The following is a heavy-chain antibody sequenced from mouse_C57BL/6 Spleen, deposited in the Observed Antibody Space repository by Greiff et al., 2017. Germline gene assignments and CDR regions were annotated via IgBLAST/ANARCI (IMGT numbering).Heavy chain of an antibody. CDR1: GYTFTSYW. CDR2: IDPSDSYT. CDR3: ARKSHCFDY. J-gene: IGHJ2*01. Sequence: VQLQQPGAELVMPGASVKLSCKASGYTFTSYWMHWVKQRPGQGLEWIGEIDPSDSYTNYNQKFKGKSTLTVDKSSSTAYMQLSSLTSEDSAVYYYARKSHCFDYWGQGTPLTVSS. D-gene: IGHD6-2*01. V-gene: IGHV1-69*01.